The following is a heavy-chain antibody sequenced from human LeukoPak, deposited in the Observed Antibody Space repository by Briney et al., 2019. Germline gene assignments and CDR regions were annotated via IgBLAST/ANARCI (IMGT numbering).Heavy chain of an antibody. CDR3: ARGRRPRLGVVPAASIPSYYYYGMDV. V-gene: IGHV4-34*01. CDR1: GGSFSGYY. D-gene: IGHD2-2*01. Sequence: SETLSLTCAVYGGSFSGYYWSWIRQPPGKGLEWVGEINHSGSTNYNPPLKSRVTISVDTSKNQFSLQLRSVTAADTAVYYCARGRRPRLGVVPAASIPSYYYYGMDVWGKGTTVTVSS. J-gene: IGHJ6*04. CDR2: INHSGST.